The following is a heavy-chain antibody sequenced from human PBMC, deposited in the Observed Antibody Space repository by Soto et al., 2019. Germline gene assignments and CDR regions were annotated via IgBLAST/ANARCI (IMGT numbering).Heavy chain of an antibody. J-gene: IGHJ5*02. D-gene: IGHD2-8*02. Sequence: GESLKISCKASGYIFTTYWIAWVRQVPGKGLEWMGRIDPSDSPTNYGPSFEGHVTISVDKNISTAYLQWSSLRASDMDMYYCARSRAASGVVAFDPWGQGTLVTVSS. CDR3: ARSRAASGVVAFDP. V-gene: IGHV5-10-1*01. CDR1: GYIFTTYW. CDR2: IDPSDSPT.